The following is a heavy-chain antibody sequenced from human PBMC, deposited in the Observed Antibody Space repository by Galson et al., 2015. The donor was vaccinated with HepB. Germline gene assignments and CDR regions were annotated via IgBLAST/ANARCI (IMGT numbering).Heavy chain of an antibody. CDR3: AKEVGSRGQPYFDY. D-gene: IGHD5-12*01. CDR2: IGDNGGDT. Sequence: SLRLSCATSGFTYSNYAMSWVRLTPGKGLEWVSGIGDNGGDTYYADSVKGRLTISRDNSKNTLYLQMNSLRLEDTAVYYCAKEVGSRGQPYFDYWGQGTLVSVSS. J-gene: IGHJ4*02. CDR1: GFTYSNYA. V-gene: IGHV3-23*01.